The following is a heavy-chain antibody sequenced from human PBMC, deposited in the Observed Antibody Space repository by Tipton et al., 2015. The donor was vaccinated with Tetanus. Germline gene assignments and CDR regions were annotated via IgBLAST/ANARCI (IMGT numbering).Heavy chain of an antibody. CDR1: GGSISSTAYY. CDR3: ARDSHVGAPVVNCFDR. CDR2: IFYSGST. Sequence: TLSLTCTVSGGSISSTAYYWGWIRQPPGKGLEWIGTIFYSGSTYYSPSLKSRVTTSIDSSKNQFSLRVSSVTAADTALYFCARDSHVGAPVVNCFDRWGLGTLVTVSS. V-gene: IGHV4-39*02. J-gene: IGHJ4*02. D-gene: IGHD2-21*01.